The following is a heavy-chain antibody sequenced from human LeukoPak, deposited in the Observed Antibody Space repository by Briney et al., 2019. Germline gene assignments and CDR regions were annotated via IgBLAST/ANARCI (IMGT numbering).Heavy chain of an antibody. CDR3: ASGSSSSRNAFDI. D-gene: IGHD6-6*01. Sequence: TGGSLRLSCAASGFTFSSYSMNWVRQAPGKGLEWVSYISSSSSAIYYADSVKGRFTISRDNAKSSLYLQMNSLRAEDTAVYYCASGSSSSRNAFDIWGQGTMVTVSS. V-gene: IGHV3-48*01. CDR1: GFTFSSYS. CDR2: ISSSSSAI. J-gene: IGHJ3*02.